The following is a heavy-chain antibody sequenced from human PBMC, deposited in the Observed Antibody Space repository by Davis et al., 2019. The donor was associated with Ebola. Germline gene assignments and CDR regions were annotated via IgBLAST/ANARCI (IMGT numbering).Heavy chain of an antibody. V-gene: IGHV1-46*01. CDR2: INPITGGT. Sequence: ASVKVSCKASGYRFTSYYMHWVRQAPGQGLEWMGIINPITGGTSYAQNFQARVNMTRDTSTSTVYMELSSLRSEDTAVYYCAREGGRYYDSSGYVFGIWGQGTMVKVSS. CDR3: AREGGRYYDSSGYVFGI. CDR1: GYRFTSYY. J-gene: IGHJ3*02. D-gene: IGHD3-22*01.